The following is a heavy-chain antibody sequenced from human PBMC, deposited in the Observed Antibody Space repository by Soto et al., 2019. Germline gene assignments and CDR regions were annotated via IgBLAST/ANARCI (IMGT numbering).Heavy chain of an antibody. CDR3: ARDISPQYCSSTSCEPEYYYYYGMDV. J-gene: IGHJ6*02. D-gene: IGHD2-2*01. CDR1: GYTFNSYY. CDR2: INPSGGST. V-gene: IGHV1-46*02. Sequence: GASVKVSWKASGYTFNSYYMHWVRQAPGQGLEWMGIINPSGGSTSYAQKFQGRVTMTRDTSTSTVYMELSSLRSEDTAVYYCARDISPQYCSSTSCEPEYYYYYGMDVWGQGTTVTVSS.